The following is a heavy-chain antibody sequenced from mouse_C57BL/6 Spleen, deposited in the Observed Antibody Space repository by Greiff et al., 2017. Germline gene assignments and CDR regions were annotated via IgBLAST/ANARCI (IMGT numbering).Heavy chain of an antibody. CDR1: GYTFTDYE. D-gene: IGHD2-4*01. V-gene: IGHV1-15*01. CDR3: TPYDYRGMDY. J-gene: IGHJ4*01. CDR2: IDPETGGT. Sequence: QVQLQQSGAELVRPGASVTLSCKASGYTFTDYEMHWVKQTPVHGLEGIGAIDPETGGTAYNQKFKGKAILTADKSSSAAYMELRSLTSEESAVYYSTPYDYRGMDYWGQGTSVTVSS.